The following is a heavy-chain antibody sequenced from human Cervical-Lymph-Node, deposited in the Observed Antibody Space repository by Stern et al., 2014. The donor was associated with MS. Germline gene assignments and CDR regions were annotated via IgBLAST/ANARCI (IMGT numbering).Heavy chain of an antibody. Sequence: VQLVESGPGLVKPSQTLSLTCTVSGGSISSGGYYWSWIRQHPGKGLEWIGYIYYSGSTYYNPSLKSLVTISVDTSKNQFSLKLSSVTAADTAVYYCARDDSGYGAFDIWGQGTMVTVSS. J-gene: IGHJ3*02. CDR1: GGSISSGGYY. CDR3: ARDDSGYGAFDI. CDR2: IYYSGST. V-gene: IGHV4-31*01. D-gene: IGHD3-22*01.